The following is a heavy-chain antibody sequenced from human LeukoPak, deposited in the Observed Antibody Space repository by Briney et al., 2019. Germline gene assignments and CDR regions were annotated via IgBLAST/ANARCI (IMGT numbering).Heavy chain of an antibody. J-gene: IGHJ4*02. CDR1: GFTFSGYA. D-gene: IGHD6-13*01. CDR3: AKVETAAAATLRGFDY. CDR2: ILDTGAGT. Sequence: GGSLRLSCAASGFTFSGYAMSWVRQAPGKGLEWVSTILDTGAGTYYADSVKGRVTISRDNSKNTLYLQMNSLRAEDTAVYYCAKVETAAAATLRGFDYWEQGTLVTVSS. V-gene: IGHV3-23*01.